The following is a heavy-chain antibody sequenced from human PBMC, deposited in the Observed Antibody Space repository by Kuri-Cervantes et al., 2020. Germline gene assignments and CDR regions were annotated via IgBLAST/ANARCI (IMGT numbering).Heavy chain of an antibody. CDR2: ISSSSSTI. CDR3: ARDLDTAMSPGVEGGY. Sequence: GGSLRLSCAASGFTFSSYGMHWVRQAPGKGLEWVSYISSSSSTIYYADSVKGRFTISRDNAKNSLYLQMNSLRDEDTAVYYCARDLDTAMSPGVEGGYWGQGTLVTVSS. J-gene: IGHJ4*02. D-gene: IGHD5-18*01. CDR1: GFTFSSYG. V-gene: IGHV3-48*02.